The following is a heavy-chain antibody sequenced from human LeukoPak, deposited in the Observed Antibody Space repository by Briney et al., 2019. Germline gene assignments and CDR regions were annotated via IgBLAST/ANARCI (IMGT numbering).Heavy chain of an antibody. V-gene: IGHV1-18*01. Sequence: ASVKVSCKASGYTSTSYGISWVRQAPGQGLEWMGWISAYNGNTNYAQKLQGRVTMTTDTSTSTAYMELRSLRSDDTAVYYCAREYYYDSSGIRGAFDIWGQGTMATVSS. D-gene: IGHD3-22*01. CDR1: GYTSTSYG. CDR3: AREYYYDSSGIRGAFDI. CDR2: ISAYNGNT. J-gene: IGHJ3*02.